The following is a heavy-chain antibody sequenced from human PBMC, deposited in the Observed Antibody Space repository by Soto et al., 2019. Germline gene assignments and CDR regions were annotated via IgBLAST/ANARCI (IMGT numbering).Heavy chain of an antibody. Sequence: PSETLSLTCAVYGGSFSGYYLSWIRQPPGKGLEWIGEINHSGSTNYNPSLKSRVTISVDTSKNQFSLKLSSVTAADTAVYYCARSGDYFDYWGQGTLVTVYS. J-gene: IGHJ4*02. CDR3: ARSGDYFDY. CDR1: GGSFSGYY. CDR2: INHSGST. D-gene: IGHD4-17*01. V-gene: IGHV4-34*01.